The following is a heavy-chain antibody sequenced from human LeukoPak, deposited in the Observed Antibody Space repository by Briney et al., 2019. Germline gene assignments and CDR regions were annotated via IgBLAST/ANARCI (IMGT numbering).Heavy chain of an antibody. Sequence: SVKVSCKASGGTFSSYAISWVRQAPGQGLEWMGGIIPIFGTANYAQKFQGRVTITTDESTSTAYMELSSLRSEDTAVYYCARVPSHIVVVTAPDYYYYYMDVWGKGTTVTVSS. CDR1: GGTFSSYA. CDR3: ARVPSHIVVVTAPDYYYYYMDV. D-gene: IGHD2-21*02. V-gene: IGHV1-69*05. CDR2: IIPIFGTA. J-gene: IGHJ6*03.